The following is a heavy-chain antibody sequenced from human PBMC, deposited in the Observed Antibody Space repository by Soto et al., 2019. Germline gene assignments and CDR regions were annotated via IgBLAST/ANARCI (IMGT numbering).Heavy chain of an antibody. CDR1: GFALTTDAVG. CDR2: IYWDDDK. Sequence: QITLKESGPTLVKPTQTLTLTCTFSGFALTTDAVGMGRIRQPPGKALEWLALIYWDDDKRYSPALKSRLTITKDASRNQVVLTLTNMDPADTATYYCAHVYWVAAGIPYYFDYWGQGTLVTVSS. CDR3: AHVYWVAAGIPYYFDY. V-gene: IGHV2-5*02. D-gene: IGHD1-1*01. J-gene: IGHJ4*02.